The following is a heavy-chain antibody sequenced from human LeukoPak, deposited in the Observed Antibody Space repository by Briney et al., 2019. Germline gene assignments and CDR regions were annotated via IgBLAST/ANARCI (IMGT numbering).Heavy chain of an antibody. CDR3: TREGPELLTVVDY. J-gene: IGHJ4*02. CDR1: GFTIGDYA. V-gene: IGHV3-49*03. Sequence: GGSLRLSCTASGFTIGDYAMSWFRQAPGKGLEWVGFIRSKAYGGTTEYAASVKGRFTISRDDSKSIAYLQMNSLKTEDTAVYYCTREGPELLTVVDYWGQGTLVTVSS. D-gene: IGHD2-15*01. CDR2: IRSKAYGGTT.